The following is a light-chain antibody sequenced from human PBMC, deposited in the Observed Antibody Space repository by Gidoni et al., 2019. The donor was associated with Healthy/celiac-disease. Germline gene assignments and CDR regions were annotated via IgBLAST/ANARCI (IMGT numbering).Light chain of an antibody. CDR2: DAS. CDR1: QDISNY. J-gene: IGKJ4*01. CDR3: QQYDNLPLT. V-gene: IGKV1-33*01. Sequence: DIQMPQPPSSLSASVGDRVNITCQASQDISNYLNWYQQKPGKAPKLLIYDASNLETGVPARFSRSGSGTDFTFTISSLQPEDSATYYCQQYDNLPLTFGGGTKVEIK.